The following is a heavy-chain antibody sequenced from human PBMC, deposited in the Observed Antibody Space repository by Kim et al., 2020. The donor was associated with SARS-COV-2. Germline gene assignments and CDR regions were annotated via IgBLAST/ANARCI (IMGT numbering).Heavy chain of an antibody. V-gene: IGHV4-34*01. D-gene: IGHD3-10*01. J-gene: IGHJ1*01. Sequence: SETLSLTCAVYGGSFSGYYWSWIRQPPGKGLEWIGEINHSGRTNYNRSLKSRVTISGDTSKNQFSLKLTSVTAADAALYFCARRLSNTSGWGSHYCDLWGQGILVTVSS. CDR2: INHSGRT. CDR1: GGSFSGYY. CDR3: ARRLSNTSGWGSHYCDL.